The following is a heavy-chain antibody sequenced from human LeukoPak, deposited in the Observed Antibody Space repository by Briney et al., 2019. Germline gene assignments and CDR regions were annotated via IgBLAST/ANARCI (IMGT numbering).Heavy chain of an antibody. CDR3: ARALGPYGSGSSYYFDH. CDR1: GVSISSFS. CDR2: IYSSGTT. J-gene: IGHJ4*02. Sequence: SETLSLTCTVSGVSISSFSRSWIRQPPGKGLEWIGYIYSSGTTKYTPSLKSRFTISVDNSKNQFYLKLNSPTAADTAVYYCARALGPYGSGSSYYFDHWGQGTLLTVSP. V-gene: IGHV4-59*12. D-gene: IGHD3-10*01.